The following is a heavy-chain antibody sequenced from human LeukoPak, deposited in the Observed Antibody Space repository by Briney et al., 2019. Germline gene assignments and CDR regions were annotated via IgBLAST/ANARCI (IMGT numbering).Heavy chain of an antibody. D-gene: IGHD3-22*01. J-gene: IGHJ3*02. CDR2: ISSSRSTI. CDR3: ARPTDYYDSSGHSAPDAFDI. Sequence: GGSLRLSCAASGFTFSDYYMSWIRQAPGKGLEWVSYISSSRSTIYYADSVKGGFTISRDNAKNSLYLQMNSLRAEDTAVYYCARPTDYYDSSGHSAPDAFDIWGQGTMVTVSS. V-gene: IGHV3-11*01. CDR1: GFTFSDYY.